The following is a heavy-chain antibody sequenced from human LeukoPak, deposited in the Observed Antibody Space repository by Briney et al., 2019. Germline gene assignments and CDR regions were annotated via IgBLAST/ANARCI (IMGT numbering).Heavy chain of an antibody. J-gene: IGHJ5*02. V-gene: IGHV1-24*01. CDR3: ASLGNTGSDWLNWFDP. CDR1: GYTLTELS. CDR2: FDPEDGET. Sequence: ASVTVSCKVSGYTLTELSMHWVRQAPGKGLEWMGGFDPEDGETIYAQKFQGRVTMTEDTSTDTAYMELSSLRSEDTAVYYCASLGNTGSDWLNWFDPWGQGTLVTVSS. D-gene: IGHD3-9*01.